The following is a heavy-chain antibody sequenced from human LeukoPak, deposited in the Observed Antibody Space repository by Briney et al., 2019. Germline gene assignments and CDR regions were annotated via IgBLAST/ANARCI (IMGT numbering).Heavy chain of an antibody. CDR3: AKDFRSNWYGVFDY. CDR1: GFTFSSYA. D-gene: IGHD6-13*01. CDR2: ISGNGGST. J-gene: IGHJ4*02. V-gene: IGHV3-23*01. Sequence: GGSLRLSCAASGFTFSSYAMSWVRQAPGKGLEWVSAISGNGGSTFYTDAVKGRFTISRDNSKNTLYLQMNSLRAEDTAVYYCAKDFRSNWYGVFDYWGQGTLATVSS.